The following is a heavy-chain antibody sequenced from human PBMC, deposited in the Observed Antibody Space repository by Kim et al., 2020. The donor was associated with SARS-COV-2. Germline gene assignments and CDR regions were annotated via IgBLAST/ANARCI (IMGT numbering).Heavy chain of an antibody. V-gene: IGHV4-31*03. D-gene: IGHD5-12*01. J-gene: IGHJ4*02. CDR2: IYYSGST. CDR3: ARGGYSGYDLGSFDY. CDR1: GGSISSGGYY. Sequence: SETLSLTCTVSGGSISSGGYYWSWIRQHPGKGLEWIGYIYYSGSTYYNPSLKSRVTISVDTSKNQFSLKLSSVTAADTAVYYCARGGYSGYDLGSFDYWGQGTLVTVSS.